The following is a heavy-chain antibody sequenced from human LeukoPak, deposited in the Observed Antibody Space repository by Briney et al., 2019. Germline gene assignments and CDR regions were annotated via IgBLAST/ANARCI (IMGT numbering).Heavy chain of an antibody. CDR3: ARGTDGGYDY. V-gene: IGHV1-69*05. Sequence: SVKVSCKASGGTFSSYAISWVRQAPGQGLEWTGGIIPIFGTANYAQKFQGRVTITTDESTSIVYMEPSSLRSEDTAVYYCARGTDGGYDYWGQGTLVTVSS. J-gene: IGHJ4*02. D-gene: IGHD4-17*01. CDR2: IIPIFGTA. CDR1: GGTFSSYA.